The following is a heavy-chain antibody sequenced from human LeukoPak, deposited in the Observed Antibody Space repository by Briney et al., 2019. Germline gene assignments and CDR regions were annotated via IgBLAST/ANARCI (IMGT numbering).Heavy chain of an antibody. V-gene: IGHV3-33*06. J-gene: IGHJ4*02. D-gene: IGHD1-26*01. CDR2: IWYDGCNK. Sequence: PGGSLRLSCAASGFTFSSYGMHWVRQAPGKGLEWVAVIWYDGCNKYYADSVKGRFTISRDNSKNTLYLQMNSLRAEDTAVYYCAKDLEWESTGDFDYWGQGTLVTVSS. CDR3: AKDLEWESTGDFDY. CDR1: GFTFSSYG.